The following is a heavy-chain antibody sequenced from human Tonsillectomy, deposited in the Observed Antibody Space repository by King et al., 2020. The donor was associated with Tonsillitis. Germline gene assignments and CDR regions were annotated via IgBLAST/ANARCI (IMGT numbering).Heavy chain of an antibody. CDR3: ARVGLYSSSSGTSDY. Sequence: QLVQSGAELKKPGASVKVSCKTSGYTFTGYDITWVRQAPGQELEWMGWSSGYNGDTNYAQKLQGRVTMTTDTSTSTAYMEVRSLRSDDTAVYYCARVGLYSSSSGTSDYWGQGTLVTVSS. CDR2: SSGYNGDT. V-gene: IGHV1-18*04. J-gene: IGHJ4*02. D-gene: IGHD6-6*01. CDR1: GYTFTGYD.